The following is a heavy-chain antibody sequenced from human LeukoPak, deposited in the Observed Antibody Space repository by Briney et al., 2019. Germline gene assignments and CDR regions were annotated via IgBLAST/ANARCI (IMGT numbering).Heavy chain of an antibody. J-gene: IGHJ4*02. V-gene: IGHV1-2*02. CDR2: INPNSGGT. D-gene: IGHD2-8*02. CDR1: GYTFTGYY. Sequence: ASVKVPCKASGYTFTGYYMHWVRQAPGQGLEWMGWINPNSGGTNYAQKFQGRVTMTRDTSISTAYMELSRLRSDDTAVYYCARDLGYCTGGVCPLSNLFDYWGQGTLVTVSS. CDR3: ARDLGYCTGGVCPLSNLFDY.